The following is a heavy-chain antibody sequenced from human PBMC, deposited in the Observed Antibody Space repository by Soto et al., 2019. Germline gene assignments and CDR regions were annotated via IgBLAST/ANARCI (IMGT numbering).Heavy chain of an antibody. CDR1: GVSFSGYY. Sequence: QVQLQQWGAGLLKPSETLSLTCAVYGVSFSGYYWSWIRQPPGKGLEWMGEINHSGSTNYNPSLKSRVTISVDTSKNQFSLQLSSVTAADTAVYYCARGRITIFGLAERTAYYYYGMDVWGQGTTVTVSS. CDR2: INHSGST. CDR3: ARGRITIFGLAERTAYYYYGMDV. V-gene: IGHV4-34*01. J-gene: IGHJ6*02. D-gene: IGHD3-3*01.